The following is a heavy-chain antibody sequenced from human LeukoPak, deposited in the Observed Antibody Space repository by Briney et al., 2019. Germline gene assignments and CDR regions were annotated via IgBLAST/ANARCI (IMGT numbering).Heavy chain of an antibody. J-gene: IGHJ5*01. Sequence: GGSLRLSCTASGIAFNQYSMHWVRQAPGKGLEWVAFILSDGSTRYYEDSVKGRFSISRDNSNKTLYLQMNSLSAEDTGMYYCATPPYGTDTYGSWFESWGQGTLVTVSS. CDR3: ATPPYGTDTYGSWFES. V-gene: IGHV3-30*02. CDR2: ILSDGSTR. D-gene: IGHD3-10*01. CDR1: GIAFNQYS.